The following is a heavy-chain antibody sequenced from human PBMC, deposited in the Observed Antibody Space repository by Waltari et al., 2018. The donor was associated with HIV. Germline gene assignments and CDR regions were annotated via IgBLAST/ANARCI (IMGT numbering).Heavy chain of an antibody. CDR3: VRGGTKSNWSL. CDR1: GGFISSYY. V-gene: IGHV4-59*01. D-gene: IGHD1-20*01. J-gene: IGHJ1*01. Sequence: QVQLQESGPGLAKPSETLSLTCTVSGGFISSYYWSWIRQPPGKGLEWLGYIFYSGNIFYSGYTNYNPSLESRIIISADTSKNQVSLNVTSVTAADTARYYCVRGGTKSNWSLWGQGTLVTVSS. CDR2: IFYSGNI.